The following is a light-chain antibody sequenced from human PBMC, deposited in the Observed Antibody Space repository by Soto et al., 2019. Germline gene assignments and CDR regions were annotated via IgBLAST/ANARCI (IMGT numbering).Light chain of an antibody. Sequence: EMGMTQSPATLSVSPGERATLSCRASQSLSFNLAWYQQKPGQAPRLLIYAASTRATGIPARFSGSGSGTEFTLTISSLQSEDFAVYYCQQYYRWPQTFGQGTKVDIK. CDR2: AAS. V-gene: IGKV3-15*01. J-gene: IGKJ1*01. CDR1: QSLSFN. CDR3: QQYYRWPQT.